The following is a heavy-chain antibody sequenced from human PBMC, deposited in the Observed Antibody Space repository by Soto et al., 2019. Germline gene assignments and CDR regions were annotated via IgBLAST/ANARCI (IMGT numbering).Heavy chain of an antibody. V-gene: IGHV1-8*01. CDR3: ARERSGSYSNWFDP. J-gene: IGHJ5*02. CDR1: GYTFTSYD. Sequence: QVQLVQSGTEVKKPGASVKVSCKASGYTFTSYDIHWVRQATGQGLEWMGWMNPNSGNTDYAQNVQGRVTRTRNTPISTAYRERSSLRSEDTAVYYCARERSGSYSNWFDPWGQGTLVTVSS. D-gene: IGHD1-26*01. CDR2: MNPNSGNT.